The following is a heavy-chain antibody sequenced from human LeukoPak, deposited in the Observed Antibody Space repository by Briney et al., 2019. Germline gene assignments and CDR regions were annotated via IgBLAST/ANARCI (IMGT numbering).Heavy chain of an antibody. CDR3: ARVRLVTTQYDAFAM. CDR1: GFTFSTYW. D-gene: IGHD5-12*01. J-gene: IGHJ3*02. V-gene: IGHV3-7*04. Sequence: PGGSLRLSGAASGFTFSTYWMTWVRQAPGKGLEWVANVKQDGSEKYYVDSVKGRFTISRDNTKNSLYLQMDSLRAEDTAVYFCARVRLVTTQYDAFAMWGQGTMVTVSS. CDR2: VKQDGSEK.